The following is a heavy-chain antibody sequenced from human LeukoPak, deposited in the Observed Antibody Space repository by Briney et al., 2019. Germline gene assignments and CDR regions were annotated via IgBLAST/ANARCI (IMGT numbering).Heavy chain of an antibody. CDR2: ISSSISYI. V-gene: IGHV3-21*01. CDR3: ARDLEGVSVSSGGGAFDI. CDR1: GFTFSSYG. Sequence: GGSLRLSCAASGFTFSSYGMNWVRQAPGKGLEWVSSISSSISYIYYADSVKGRFTISRDNAKNSLYLQMNSLRAEDTAAYYCARDLEGVSVSSGGGAFDIWGQGTMVTVSS. J-gene: IGHJ3*02. D-gene: IGHD6-19*01.